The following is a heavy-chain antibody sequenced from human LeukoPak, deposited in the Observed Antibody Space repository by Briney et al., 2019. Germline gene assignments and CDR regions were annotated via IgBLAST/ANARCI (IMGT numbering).Heavy chain of an antibody. J-gene: IGHJ4*02. D-gene: IGHD6-6*01. V-gene: IGHV3-21*01. Sequence: TGGSLRLSCAASGFTFSSYSMNWVRQAPGKGLEWVSSISSSSSYIYYADSVKGRFTISRDNSKNTLYLQMNSLRAEDTAVYYCAREVAARNQYFDYWGQGTLVIVSS. CDR2: ISSSSSYI. CDR1: GFTFSSYS. CDR3: AREVAARNQYFDY.